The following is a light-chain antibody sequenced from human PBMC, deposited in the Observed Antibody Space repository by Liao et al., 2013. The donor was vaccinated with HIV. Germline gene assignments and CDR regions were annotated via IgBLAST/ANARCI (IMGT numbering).Light chain of an antibody. CDR2: DDS. CDR1: NIGTKS. Sequence: SYELTQPPSVSVAPGKTASISCGGNNIGTKSVHWYQQKPGQAPVLVIYDDSDRPSGIPERFSGSNSGNTATLTISRVEPGDEADYYCQLWDSSSDHPYVFGTGTQVTVL. J-gene: IGLJ1*01. V-gene: IGLV3-21*01. CDR3: QLWDSSSDHPYV.